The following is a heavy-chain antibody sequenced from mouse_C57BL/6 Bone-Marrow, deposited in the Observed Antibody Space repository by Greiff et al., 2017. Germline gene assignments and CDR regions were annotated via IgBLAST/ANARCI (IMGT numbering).Heavy chain of an antibody. CDR3: ARDTWFAY. J-gene: IGHJ3*01. CDR2: ISNGGGST. V-gene: IGHV5-12*01. Sequence: EVQGVESGGGLVQPGGSLKLSCAASGFTFSDYYMYWVRQTPEKRLEWVAYISNGGGSTYYPDTVKGRFTISRDNAKNTLYLQMSRLKSEDTAMYYCARDTWFAYWGQGTLVTVSA. CDR1: GFTFSDYY.